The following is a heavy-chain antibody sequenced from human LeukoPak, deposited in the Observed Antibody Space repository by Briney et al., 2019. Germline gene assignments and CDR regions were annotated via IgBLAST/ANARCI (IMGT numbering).Heavy chain of an antibody. V-gene: IGHV4-59*08. J-gene: IGHJ4*02. Sequence: PSETLTLTCTVSGDSISSYYWSWIRQPPGKGLEWIGYIYYSGSTNYNPSLKSRVTISVDTSKNQFSLKLSSVTAADTAVYYCASKTGDYWGQGTLVTVSS. CDR1: GDSISSYY. CDR2: IYYSGST. CDR3: ASKTGDY.